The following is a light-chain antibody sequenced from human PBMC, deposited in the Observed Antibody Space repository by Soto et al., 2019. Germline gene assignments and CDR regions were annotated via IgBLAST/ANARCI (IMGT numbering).Light chain of an antibody. V-gene: IGKV3-15*01. J-gene: IGKJ1*01. CDR3: HQYNNWPPWT. CDR1: QSVSRY. Sequence: EIVLTQSPDTLSLSPGESATLSCRASQSVSRYLAWYQQKPGQAPRLLIYGASTRATGIPARFSGSGSGTEFTLTISSLQSEDFAVYYCHQYNNWPPWTFGQGTKVDI. CDR2: GAS.